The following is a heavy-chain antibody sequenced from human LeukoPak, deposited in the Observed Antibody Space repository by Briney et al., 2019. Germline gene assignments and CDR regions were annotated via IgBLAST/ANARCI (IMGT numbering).Heavy chain of an antibody. CDR3: ARDPSGGYGTGTTIGGVY. J-gene: IGHJ4*02. V-gene: IGHV3-21*01. Sequence: GGSLRLSCAASGFTFSSYSMNWVRQAPGKGLEWVSSICSSSSYIYYADSVKGRFTISRDNAKNSLYLQMNSLRAEDTAVYYCARDPSGGYGTGTTIGGVYWGQGTLVTVSS. CDR2: ICSSSSYI. D-gene: IGHD1-7*01. CDR1: GFTFSSYS.